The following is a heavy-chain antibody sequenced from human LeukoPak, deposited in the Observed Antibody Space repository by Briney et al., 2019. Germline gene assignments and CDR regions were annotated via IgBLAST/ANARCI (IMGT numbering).Heavy chain of an antibody. D-gene: IGHD3-3*01. V-gene: IGHV1-2*02. CDR1: GYTFTGYY. CDR2: INPNSGGT. Sequence: ASVKVSCKASGYTFTGYYMHWVRQAPGQGLEWMGWINPNSGGTNYAQKFQGRVTMTRDTSISTAYMELSRLRSDDTAVYYCATDIDFWSGYPFDYWGQGTLVTVSS. J-gene: IGHJ4*02. CDR3: ATDIDFWSGYPFDY.